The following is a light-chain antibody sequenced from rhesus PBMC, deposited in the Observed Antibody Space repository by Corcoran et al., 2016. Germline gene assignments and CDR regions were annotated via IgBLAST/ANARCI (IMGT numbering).Light chain of an antibody. Sequence: EIVMTQSPATLSLSPGERATLSCRASQSVSSNVAWYQQKPGQAPRFLIYYASNRATGIPDGVSGSGSGTDFPLTISSLEPEVVGVYYCQQYNNWNSFGQGTKVEIK. CDR2: YAS. CDR1: QSVSSN. J-gene: IGKJ2*01. CDR3: QQYNNWNS. V-gene: IGKV3-35*01.